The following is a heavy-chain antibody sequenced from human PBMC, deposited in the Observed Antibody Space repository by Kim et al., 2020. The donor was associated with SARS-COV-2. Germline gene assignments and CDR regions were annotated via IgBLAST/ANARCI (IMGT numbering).Heavy chain of an antibody. V-gene: IGHV3-21*01. D-gene: IGHD3-9*01. CDR3: ARDEYYDILTGSKVGLYYYYGMDV. Sequence: GGSLRLSCAASGFTFSSYSMNWVRQAPGKGLEWVSSISSSSSYIYYADSVKGRFTISRDNAKNSLYLQMNSLRAEDTAVYYCARDEYYDILTGSKVGLYYYYGMDVWGQGTTVTVSS. CDR1: GFTFSSYS. J-gene: IGHJ6*02. CDR2: ISSSSSYI.